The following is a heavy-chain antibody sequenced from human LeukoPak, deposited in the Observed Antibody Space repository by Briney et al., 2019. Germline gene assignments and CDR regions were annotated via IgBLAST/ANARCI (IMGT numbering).Heavy chain of an antibody. CDR3: ARDRVDRFGPRFDP. V-gene: IGHV4-59*01. J-gene: IGHJ5*02. CDR1: GGSIRSDY. CDR2: ISYNGIT. D-gene: IGHD5-12*01. Sequence: SETLSLTCSVSGGSIRSDYWSWIRQPPGKGLEWIGYISYNGITNYNPSLKSRLTMSVDTSKSQFSLKLSSLTAADTAVYYCARDRVDRFGPRFDPWGPGTLVTVYS.